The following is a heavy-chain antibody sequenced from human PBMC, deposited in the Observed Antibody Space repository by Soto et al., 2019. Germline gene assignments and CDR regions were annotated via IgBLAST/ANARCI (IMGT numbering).Heavy chain of an antibody. V-gene: IGHV5-51*01. CDR1: GYSFTSYW. J-gene: IGHJ6*02. CDR2: IYPGDSDT. Sequence: GESLKISCKGSGYSFTSYWIGWVRQMPGKGLEWMGIIYPGDSDTRYSPSFQGQVTISADKSISTAYLQWSSLKASDTAMYYCVIVEGSGSYSPGGYYYYYGMDVWGQGTTVTVSS. D-gene: IGHD3-10*01. CDR3: VIVEGSGSYSPGGYYYYYGMDV.